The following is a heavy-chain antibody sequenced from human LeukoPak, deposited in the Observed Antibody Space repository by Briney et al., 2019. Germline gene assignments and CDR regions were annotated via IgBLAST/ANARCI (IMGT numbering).Heavy chain of an antibody. CDR2: ISAYNGNT. Sequence: GASVKVSRKASGYTFTSYGISWVRQAPGQGLEWMGWISAYNGNTNYAQKLQGRVTMTTDTSTSTAYMELRSLRSDDTAVYYCARDVDTAMGYFYYYMDVWGKGTTVTVSS. CDR3: ARDVDTAMGYFYYYMDV. CDR1: GYTFTSYG. J-gene: IGHJ6*03. D-gene: IGHD5-18*01. V-gene: IGHV1-18*01.